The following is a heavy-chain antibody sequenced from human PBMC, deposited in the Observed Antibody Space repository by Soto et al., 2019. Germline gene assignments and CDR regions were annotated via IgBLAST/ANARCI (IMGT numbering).Heavy chain of an antibody. CDR3: ARRLRYYGSGSQPGNGMDV. Sequence: VQLVESGGGLVKPGGSLRLSCAASGFTFSDYYMSWIRQAPGKGLEWVANIKQDGSEKYYVDSVKGRFTISRDNAKNSLYLQMNSLRAEDTAVYYCARRLRYYGSGSQPGNGMDVWGQGTTVTVSS. CDR1: GFTFSDYY. D-gene: IGHD3-10*01. CDR2: IKQDGSEK. V-gene: IGHV3-7*01. J-gene: IGHJ6*02.